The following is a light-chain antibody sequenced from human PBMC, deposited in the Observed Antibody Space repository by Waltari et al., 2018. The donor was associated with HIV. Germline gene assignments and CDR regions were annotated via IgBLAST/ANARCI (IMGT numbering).Light chain of an antibody. V-gene: IGKV4-1*01. J-gene: IGKJ5*01. CDR1: PSIFYTSNSQNY. Sequence: DIVMTPSPDSLAVSLGERATINSTSRPSIFYTSNSQNYLAWYQLKPRQPPKLLIYWASTRESGVPDRFSGSGSGTAFTLSISSLQADDVALYYCQQYYTTPITFGQGTRLEIK. CDR2: WAS. CDR3: QQYYTTPIT.